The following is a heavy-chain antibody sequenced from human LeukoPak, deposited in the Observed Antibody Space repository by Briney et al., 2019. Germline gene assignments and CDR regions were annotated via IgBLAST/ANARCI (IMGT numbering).Heavy chain of an antibody. CDR1: GFTFSSYA. V-gene: IGHV3-23*01. CDR2: ISGSGGST. Sequence: GGSLRLSCAASGFTFSSYAMSWVRQAPGQGLEWVSAISGSGGSTYYADSGKGRFTISRDNSKNTLYLQMNSLRAEDTAVYYCAKKWLFGFDYWGQGTLVTVSS. J-gene: IGHJ4*02. CDR3: AKKWLFGFDY. D-gene: IGHD5-12*01.